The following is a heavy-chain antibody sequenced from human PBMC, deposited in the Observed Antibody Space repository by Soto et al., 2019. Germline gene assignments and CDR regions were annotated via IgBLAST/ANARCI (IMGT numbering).Heavy chain of an antibody. CDR2: INPNSGGT. CDR3: ARAGDAGQLGPFAY. D-gene: IGHD5-18*01. J-gene: IGHJ4*02. Sequence: GASVKVSCKASGYTFTGYYMHWVRQAPGQGLEWMGWINPNSGGTNYAQKFQGWVTMTRDTSISTAYMELSRLRSDDTAMYYCARAGDAGQLGPFAYWGQGTLVTVSS. CDR1: GYTFTGYY. V-gene: IGHV1-2*04.